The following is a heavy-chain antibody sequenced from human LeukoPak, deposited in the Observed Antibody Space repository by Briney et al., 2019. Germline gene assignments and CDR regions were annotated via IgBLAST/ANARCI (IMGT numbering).Heavy chain of an antibody. D-gene: IGHD2-15*01. V-gene: IGHV3-23*01. CDR1: GFTFSSYA. J-gene: IGHJ6*03. CDR2: ISASGAST. Sequence: GGSLRLSCAASGFTFSSYAMSWVRQAPGKGLEWVSAISASGASTYYTDSVKGRFTISRDNSKNTLYLQMNSLRAEDTAVYYCARVLRYCSGGNCYSGGLGYMDVWGKGTTVTISS. CDR3: ARVLRYCSGGNCYSGGLGYMDV.